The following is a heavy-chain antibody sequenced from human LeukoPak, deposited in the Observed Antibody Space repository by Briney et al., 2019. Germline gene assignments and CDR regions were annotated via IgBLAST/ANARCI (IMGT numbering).Heavy chain of an antibody. CDR3: ARYQLGSYYFDY. V-gene: IGHV3-21*01. CDR1: GFTSSSYS. Sequence: PGGSLRLSCAASGFTSSSYSMNWVRQARGQGLEWVSSISSSSSYIYYADSVKGRFTISRDNATNSLYLQMNSLRAEDTAVYYCARYQLGSYYFDYWGQGTLVTVSS. J-gene: IGHJ4*02. CDR2: ISSSSSYI. D-gene: IGHD2-2*01.